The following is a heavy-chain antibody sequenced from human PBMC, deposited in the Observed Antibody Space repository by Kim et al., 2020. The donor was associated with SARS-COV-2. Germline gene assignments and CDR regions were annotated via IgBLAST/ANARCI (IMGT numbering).Heavy chain of an antibody. CDR1: GFTFSSYG. V-gene: IGHV3-33*01. D-gene: IGHD3-9*01. CDR3: ALFGILTGYPYYFDY. Sequence: GGSLRLSCAASGFTFSSYGMHWVRQAPGKGLEWVAVIWYDGSNKYYADSVKGRFTISRDNSKNTLYLQMNSLRAEDTAVYYCALFGILTGYPYYFDYWGQGTLVTVSS. J-gene: IGHJ4*02. CDR2: IWYDGSNK.